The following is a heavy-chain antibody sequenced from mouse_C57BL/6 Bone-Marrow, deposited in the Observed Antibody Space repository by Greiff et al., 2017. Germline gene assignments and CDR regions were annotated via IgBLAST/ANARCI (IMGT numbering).Heavy chain of an antibody. J-gene: IGHJ3*01. D-gene: IGHD2-5*01. CDR3: TPSLIYYSNYVDAY. CDR1: GFNIKDDY. V-gene: IGHV14-4*01. CDR2: IDPENGDT. Sequence: EVQLQQSGAELVRPGASVKLSCTASGFNIKDDYMHWVKQRPDQGLEWIGWIDPENGDTEYGSKFQGKATITADTSSNTAYLQLSSLTSEDTAVYYCTPSLIYYSNYVDAYWGQGTLVTVSA.